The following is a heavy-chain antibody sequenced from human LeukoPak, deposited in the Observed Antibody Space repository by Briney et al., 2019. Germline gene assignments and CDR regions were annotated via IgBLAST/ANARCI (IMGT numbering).Heavy chain of an antibody. D-gene: IGHD4-11*01. V-gene: IGHV3-23*01. CDR1: GLTFSTYD. J-gene: IGHJ4*02. CDR3: AKVSWSSNHDDY. CDR2: ISDSGGTT. Sequence: GGSLRLSCAASGLTFSTYDMSWVRQAPGKGLEWVSAISDSGGTTWYADSVEGRFTISRDNSKNTLYVQMNSLRAEDTAVYHCAKVSWSSNHDDYWGQGTLVTVSS.